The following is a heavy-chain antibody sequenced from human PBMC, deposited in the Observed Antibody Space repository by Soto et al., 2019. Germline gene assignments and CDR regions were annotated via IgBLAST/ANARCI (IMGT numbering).Heavy chain of an antibody. V-gene: IGHV3-11*01. J-gene: IGHJ6*02. D-gene: IGHD3-16*01. CDR2: ISNRGSTI. CDR1: GFTFSDYY. CDR3: ARDGAEGQPNYNYYGMDV. Sequence: QVQLVESGGGLVKPGGSLRLSCAASGFTFSDYYRTWIRQAPGKGLEGISYISNRGSTIYNADSVKGRFTISRDKAKNSLYLQMNSLRAEDTAVYYCARDGAEGQPNYNYYGMDVWGQGTTVTVSS.